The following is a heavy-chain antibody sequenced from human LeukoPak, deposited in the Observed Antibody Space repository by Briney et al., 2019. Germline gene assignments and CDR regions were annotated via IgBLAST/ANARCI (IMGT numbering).Heavy chain of an antibody. CDR3: ARDREYYGSGSPPLNWFDP. CDR2: IYTSGST. V-gene: IGHV4-4*07. Sequence: NPSDTLSLTCTVSGRSISSYYWSWIRQPAGKGLEWIRRIYTSGSTNYNPSLKSRVTISVDKSKNQFSLKLSSVTAADTAVYYCARDREYYGSGSPPLNWFDPWGQGTLVTVSP. J-gene: IGHJ5*02. D-gene: IGHD3-10*01. CDR1: GRSISSYY.